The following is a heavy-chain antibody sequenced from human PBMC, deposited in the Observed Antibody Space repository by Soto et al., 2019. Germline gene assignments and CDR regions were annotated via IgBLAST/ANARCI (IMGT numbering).Heavy chain of an antibody. J-gene: IGHJ4*02. Sequence: SGPTLVNPTQTLTLTCTFSGFSLSTSGMCVSWIRQPPGKALEWLARIDWDDDKYYSTSLKTRLTISKDTSKNQVVLTMTNVDPVDTAAYYCARIPYDSSGWSPIDYWGQGTLVTVSS. D-gene: IGHD6-19*01. CDR2: IDWDDDK. V-gene: IGHV2-70*11. CDR3: ARIPYDSSGWSPIDY. CDR1: GFSLSTSGMC.